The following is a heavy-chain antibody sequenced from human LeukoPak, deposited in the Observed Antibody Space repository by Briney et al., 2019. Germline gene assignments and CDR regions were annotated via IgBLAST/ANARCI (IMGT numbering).Heavy chain of an antibody. J-gene: IGHJ4*02. V-gene: IGHV3-21*06. CDR3: ARETWIDY. CDR1: GFTFSSYS. CDR2: ISSSSNYI. D-gene: IGHD5-12*01. Sequence: GGSLRLSCAASGFTFSSYSMNWVRQAPGKGLEWVSSISSSSNYIDYADSVKGRFTISRDNAKNSLYLQMNSLRAEDTAVYYCARETWIDYWGQGTLVTVSS.